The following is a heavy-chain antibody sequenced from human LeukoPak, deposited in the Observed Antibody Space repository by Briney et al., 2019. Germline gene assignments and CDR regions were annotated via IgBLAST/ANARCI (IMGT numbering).Heavy chain of an antibody. D-gene: IGHD3-22*01. Sequence: PGGSLRLSCAASGFTFSSYAMSWVRQAPGKGLEWVSAISGSGGSTYYADSVKGRFTISRDNSKNTLDLQMNSLRAEDTAVYYCARVYYYDSSGYFGYWGQGTLVTVSS. J-gene: IGHJ4*02. CDR2: ISGSGGST. CDR1: GFTFSSYA. CDR3: ARVYYYDSSGYFGY. V-gene: IGHV3-23*01.